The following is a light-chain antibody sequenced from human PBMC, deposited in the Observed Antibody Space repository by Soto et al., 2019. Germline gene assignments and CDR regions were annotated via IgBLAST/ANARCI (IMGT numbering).Light chain of an antibody. CDR2: RAS. CDR3: QQYSNWPLT. CDR1: QTVSSY. J-gene: IGKJ4*01. V-gene: IGKV3D-15*01. Sequence: EIVMTQSPATLSVSPGEGATLSCRASQTVSSYLAWYQQKPGQAPRLLISRASTRATGVPARFSGSGSATDFTLTISGLQSEDFAVYFCQQYSNWPLTFGGGTKVEIK.